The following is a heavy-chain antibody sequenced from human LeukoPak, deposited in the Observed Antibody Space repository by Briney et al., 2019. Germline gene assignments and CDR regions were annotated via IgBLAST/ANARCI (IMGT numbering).Heavy chain of an antibody. CDR3: TRGSYGDYEY. V-gene: IGHV3-21*01. CDR1: RFSSYT. J-gene: IGHJ4*02. Sequence: GGSLRLSCSASRFSSYTMNWVRQAPGKGLEWVSSIDPSSTYIYYADSVKGRFTTSRDNAQNSLYLQMNSLRAEDTAVYYCTRGSYGDYEYWGQGTLVTVSS. D-gene: IGHD4-17*01. CDR2: IDPSSTYI.